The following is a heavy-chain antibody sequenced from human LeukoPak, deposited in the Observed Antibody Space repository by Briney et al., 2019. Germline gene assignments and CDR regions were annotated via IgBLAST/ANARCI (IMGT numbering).Heavy chain of an antibody. CDR1: GGSISSSSYY. D-gene: IGHD2-2*01. V-gene: IGHV4-39*07. CDR2: IYYSGST. J-gene: IGHJ6*03. CDR3: ARGVYCSSTSCYALPNYYYYYYMDV. Sequence: SETLSLTCTVSGGSISSSSYYWGWIRQPPGKGLEWIGSIYYSGSTYYNPSLKSRVTISVDTSKNQFSLKLSSVTAADTAVYYCARGVYCSSTSCYALPNYYYYYYMDVWGKGTTVTVSS.